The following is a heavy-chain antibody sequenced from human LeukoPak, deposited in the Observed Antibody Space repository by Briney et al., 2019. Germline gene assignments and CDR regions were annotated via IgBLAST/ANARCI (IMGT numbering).Heavy chain of an antibody. V-gene: IGHV1-18*01. J-gene: IGHJ5*02. CDR2: ISAYNGNT. D-gene: IGHD5-18*01. CDR3: ARVGSSGIQLWLHWFDP. CDR1: GYTFTSYG. Sequence: GASVKVSCKASGYTFTSYGISWVRQAPGQGLEWMGWISAYNGNTNYAQKLQGRVTMTTDTSTSTAYMELRSLRSDDTAVYYCARVGSSGIQLWLHWFDPWGQGTLVTVSS.